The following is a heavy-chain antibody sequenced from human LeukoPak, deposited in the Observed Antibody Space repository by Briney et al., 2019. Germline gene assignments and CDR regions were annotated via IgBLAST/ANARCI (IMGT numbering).Heavy chain of an antibody. Sequence: GASVKVSCKASGYTFTSYGFSWVRQAPGQGLEWMGWISAYNGNTNYAQKLQGRVTMTRNTSISTAYMELSSLRSEDTAVYYCARAPTARDRTDYWGQGTLVTVSS. V-gene: IGHV1-18*01. D-gene: IGHD5-18*01. J-gene: IGHJ4*02. CDR3: ARAPTARDRTDY. CDR2: ISAYNGNT. CDR1: GYTFTSYG.